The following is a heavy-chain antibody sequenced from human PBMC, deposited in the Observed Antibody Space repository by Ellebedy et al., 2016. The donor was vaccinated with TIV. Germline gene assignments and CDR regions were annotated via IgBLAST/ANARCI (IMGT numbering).Heavy chain of an antibody. CDR2: IIPLLGIP. CDR1: GGTFSNYA. CDR3: ARALYGGNSGAPFDS. J-gene: IGHJ5*01. V-gene: IGHV1-69*10. D-gene: IGHD4-23*01. Sequence: AASVKVSCKASGGTFSNYAISWVRQAPGQGLEWMGVIIPLLGIPNYAQKFQGSVTITADKSTSTVYMELSSLRSEDTAVYYCARALYGGNSGAPFDSWGQGTLVTVSS.